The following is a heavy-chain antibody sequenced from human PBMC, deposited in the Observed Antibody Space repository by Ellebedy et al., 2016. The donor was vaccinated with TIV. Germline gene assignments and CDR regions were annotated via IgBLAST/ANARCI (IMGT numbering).Heavy chain of an antibody. J-gene: IGHJ6*02. D-gene: IGHD6-13*01. CDR1: GGPISRYY. CDR2: IYDSENT. CDR3: AREWVAAANYYYYGMDV. Sequence: SETLSLTCTVSGGPISRYYWSWIRQPPGKGLEWIGYIYDSENTNYNPSLKGRVTISVDTSKNQFSLKLSSVTAADTAVYYCAREWVAAANYYYYGMDVWGQGTTVTVSS. V-gene: IGHV4-59*12.